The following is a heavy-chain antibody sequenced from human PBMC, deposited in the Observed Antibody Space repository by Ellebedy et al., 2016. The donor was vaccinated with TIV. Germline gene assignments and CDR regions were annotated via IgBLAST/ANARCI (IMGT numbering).Heavy chain of an antibody. Sequence: AASVKVSCKTSGYTFTDYYIHWVRQAPGQGLEWIAWINPNSGDTDYAQKFQGRVTVTRDTSTSTAFLELSRLRSDDTAVYYCTRDLTNIVSGDYWGQGTLVTVSS. CDR2: INPNSGDT. D-gene: IGHD5/OR15-5a*01. CDR1: GYTFTDYY. V-gene: IGHV1-2*02. J-gene: IGHJ4*02. CDR3: TRDLTNIVSGDY.